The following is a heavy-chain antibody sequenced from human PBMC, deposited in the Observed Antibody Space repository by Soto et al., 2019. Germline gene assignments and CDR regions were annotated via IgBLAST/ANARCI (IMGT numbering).Heavy chain of an antibody. CDR2: IWYDGSNK. J-gene: IGHJ5*02. Sequence: GGSLRLSCAASGFTFSSYGMHWVRQAPGKGLEWVAVIWYDGSNKYYADSVKGRFTISRDNSKNTLYLQMNSLRAEDTAVYYCARDKVVYDSSINWFDPWGQGTLVTVSS. V-gene: IGHV3-33*01. CDR1: GFTFSSYG. CDR3: ARDKVVYDSSINWFDP. D-gene: IGHD3-22*01.